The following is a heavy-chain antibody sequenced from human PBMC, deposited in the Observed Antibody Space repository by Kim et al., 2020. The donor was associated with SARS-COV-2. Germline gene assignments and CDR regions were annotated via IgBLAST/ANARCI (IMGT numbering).Heavy chain of an antibody. CDR1: GFTFSSYA. Sequence: GGSLRLSCSASGFTFSSYAMHWVRQAPGKGLEYVSAISSNGGSTYYADSVKGRFTISRDNSKNTLYLQMSSLRAEDTAVYYCVKGMEGGSSWYAYYYGMDVWGQGTTVTVSS. J-gene: IGHJ6*02. CDR3: VKGMEGGSSWYAYYYGMDV. D-gene: IGHD6-13*01. CDR2: ISSNGGST. V-gene: IGHV3-64D*09.